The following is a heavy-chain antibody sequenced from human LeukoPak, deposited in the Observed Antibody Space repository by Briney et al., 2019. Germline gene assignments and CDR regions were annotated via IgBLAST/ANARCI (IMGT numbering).Heavy chain of an antibody. CDR3: ARCPRWAHFDY. CDR1: GFTFSDFS. J-gene: IGHJ4*02. CDR2: ISNSGGTI. D-gene: IGHD4-23*01. Sequence: GGSLRLSCAASGFTFSDFSMNWVRQAPGKGLEWLSYISNSGGTIWYADSVQGRFTSSRDNAENSLYLQMNSLRAEDTAVYYCARCPRWAHFDYWGQGTLVTVSS. V-gene: IGHV3-48*01.